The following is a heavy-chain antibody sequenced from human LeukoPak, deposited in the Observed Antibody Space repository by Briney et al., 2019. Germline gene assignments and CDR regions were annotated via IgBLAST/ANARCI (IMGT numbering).Heavy chain of an antibody. CDR1: EFTFSSYG. D-gene: IGHD6-13*01. J-gene: IGHJ4*02. CDR3: AKFDTPWDSWYYFDY. V-gene: IGHV3-23*01. Sequence: GGTLRLSYAASEFTFSSYGMTWVRQAPGKGLEWVSGISGSGDNTYYADSVKGRFTISRDNSKNTVYLQMNSLRADDTAVYYCAKFDTPWDSWYYFDYWGQGILVTVSS. CDR2: ISGSGDNT.